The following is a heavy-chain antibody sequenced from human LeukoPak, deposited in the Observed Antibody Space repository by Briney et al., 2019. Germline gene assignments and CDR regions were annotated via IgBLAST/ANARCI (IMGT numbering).Heavy chain of an antibody. Sequence: SQTLSLTCAIPGDSVSSNSAAWNWIRQSPSRGLEWLGRTYYRSKWYNDYAVSVKSRITINPDTSKNQFSLQLNSVTPEDTAVYYCAKQVGATPYFDYWGQGTLVTVSS. CDR1: GDSVSSNSAA. CDR3: AKQVGATPYFDY. D-gene: IGHD1-26*01. V-gene: IGHV6-1*01. CDR2: TYYRSKWYN. J-gene: IGHJ4*02.